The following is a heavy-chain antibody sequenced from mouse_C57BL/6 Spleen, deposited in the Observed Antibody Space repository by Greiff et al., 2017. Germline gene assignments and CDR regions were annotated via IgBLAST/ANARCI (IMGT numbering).Heavy chain of an antibody. CDR1: GYTFTSYW. D-gene: IGHD1-1*02. V-gene: IGHV1-64*01. CDR3: ARFGDFYAMDY. CDR2: IHPNSGST. Sequence: QVQLQQPGAELVKPGASVKLSCKASGYTFTSYWMHWVKQRPGQGLEWIGMIHPNSGSTNYNEKFKSKATLTVDKSSSTAYMQLSSLTSEDSAVYYCARFGDFYAMDYWGQGTAVTVSS. J-gene: IGHJ4*01.